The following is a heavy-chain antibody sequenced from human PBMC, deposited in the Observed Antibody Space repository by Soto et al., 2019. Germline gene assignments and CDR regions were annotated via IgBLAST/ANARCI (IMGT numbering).Heavy chain of an antibody. CDR1: GYRFTRYW. CDR2: ISPGDSDT. D-gene: IGHD2-2*01. CDR3: AKMGYCTSTSCYYYFDY. Sequence: GESLKISCKGSGYRFTRYWIGWVRQMPGKGLEWMGIISPGDSDTRYSPSFQGQVTISADKSISTAYLQWSSLKASDTATYYCAKMGYCTSTSCYYYFDYWGQGTLVTVSS. J-gene: IGHJ4*02. V-gene: IGHV5-51*01.